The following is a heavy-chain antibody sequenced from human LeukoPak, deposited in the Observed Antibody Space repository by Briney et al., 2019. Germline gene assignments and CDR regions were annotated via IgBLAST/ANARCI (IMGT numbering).Heavy chain of an antibody. D-gene: IGHD2-15*01. CDR3: ARERTLTSCYDY. V-gene: IGHV1-2*02. CDR1: VYTFTFYY. CDR2: INPNSGGT. Sequence: ASVTVSCTSSVYTFTFYYMHWVGQAPGQGLEGMGWINPNSGGTNYAQKFQVRVTMTRDTSISSAYMELSRLRSDDTAVYYCARERTLTSCYDYWGQGTLVTVSS. J-gene: IGHJ4*02.